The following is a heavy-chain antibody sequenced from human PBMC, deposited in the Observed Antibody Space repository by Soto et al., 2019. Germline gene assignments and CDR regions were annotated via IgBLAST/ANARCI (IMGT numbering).Heavy chain of an antibody. CDR1: GFTFSNAW. CDR3: AKDVDYGAQYYFDY. V-gene: IGHV3-15*01. CDR2: IKSKTDGGST. Sequence: GGSLRLSCAASGFTFSNAWMSWVRQAPGKGLEWVGRIKSKTDGGSTYYADSVKGRFTISRDNSKNTLYLQMNSLRAEDTAVYYCAKDVDYGAQYYFDYWGQGTLVTVSS. D-gene: IGHD4-17*01. J-gene: IGHJ4*02.